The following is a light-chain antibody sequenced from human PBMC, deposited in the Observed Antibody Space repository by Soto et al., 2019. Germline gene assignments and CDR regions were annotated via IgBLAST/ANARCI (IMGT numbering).Light chain of an antibody. J-gene: IGKJ1*01. CDR2: KAS. Sequence: DNTMTQSPSTLSAFVGDRVIITCRASQRVSSWLAWYQQKPGKAPKLLIHKASSLESGVPSRFSGSGSGTEFTLTISSLQPYDFATFYCHQYNSYPWTFGQGTKVEIK. CDR3: HQYNSYPWT. CDR1: QRVSSW. V-gene: IGKV1-5*03.